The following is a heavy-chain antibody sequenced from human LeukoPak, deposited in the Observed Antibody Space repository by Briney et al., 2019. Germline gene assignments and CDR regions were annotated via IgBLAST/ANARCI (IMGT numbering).Heavy chain of an antibody. V-gene: IGHV3-23*01. Sequence: GGSLRLSCAASGFTFSSYAMSWVRQAPGKGLEWVSAISGSGGSTYYADSVKGRFTISRDNSKNTLYLQMNSLRAEDTAVYYCAKDYVLLWFGEPAAHDYWYFDLWGRGTLVTVSS. J-gene: IGHJ2*01. CDR3: AKDYVLLWFGEPAAHDYWYFDL. CDR2: ISGSGGST. D-gene: IGHD3-10*01. CDR1: GFTFSSYA.